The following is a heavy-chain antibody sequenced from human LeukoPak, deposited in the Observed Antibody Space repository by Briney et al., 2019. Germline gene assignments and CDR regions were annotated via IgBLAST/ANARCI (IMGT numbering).Heavy chain of an antibody. CDR2: ISSSGSTI. Sequence: GGSLRLSCAASGFTFSSYEMNWVRQAPGKGLKWVSYISSSGSTIYYADSVKGRFTISRDNAKNSLYLQMNSLRAEDTAVYYCARVSSYDSSGYYFWPTWGQGTLVTVSS. CDR3: ARVSSYDSSGYYFWPT. V-gene: IGHV3-48*03. J-gene: IGHJ5*02. D-gene: IGHD3-22*01. CDR1: GFTFSSYE.